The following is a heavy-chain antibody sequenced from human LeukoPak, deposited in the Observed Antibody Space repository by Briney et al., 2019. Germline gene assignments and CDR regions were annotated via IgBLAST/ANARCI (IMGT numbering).Heavy chain of an antibody. Sequence: GGPLRLSCAASGFTFSNYAMNWVRQAQGKGLEWVSTLSSGGISPYYADFVKGRFTISRDNSRNTLYLQMNSLRADDTAVYYCARRRIAARGCWFDPWGQGTLVTVSS. CDR3: ARRRIAARGCWFDP. CDR2: LSSGGISP. D-gene: IGHD6-6*01. J-gene: IGHJ5*02. V-gene: IGHV3-23*01. CDR1: GFTFSNYA.